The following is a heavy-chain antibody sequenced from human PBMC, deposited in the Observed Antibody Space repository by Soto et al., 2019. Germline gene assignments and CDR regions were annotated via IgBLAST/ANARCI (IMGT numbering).Heavy chain of an antibody. J-gene: IGHJ1*01. CDR2: ISGSGGST. CDR3: ANHIPSPGYSAYDLAQWLVTAEYFQH. V-gene: IGHV3-23*01. CDR1: GFTFSSYA. D-gene: IGHD5-12*01. Sequence: QPGGSLRLSCAASGFTFSSYAMSWVRQAPGKGLEWVSGISGSGGSTYYADSVKGRFTISRDNSKNTLYLQMNSLRAEDTAVYYCANHIPSPGYSAYDLAQWLVTAEYFQHWGQGTLVTVSS.